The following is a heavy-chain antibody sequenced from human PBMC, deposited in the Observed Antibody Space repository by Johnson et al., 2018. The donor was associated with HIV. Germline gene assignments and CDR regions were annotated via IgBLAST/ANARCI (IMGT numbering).Heavy chain of an antibody. D-gene: IGHD4-23*01. J-gene: IGHJ3*02. CDR3: AKDRSVGGNAFDI. CDR1: GFTFSDAW. V-gene: IGHV3-33*06. Sequence: QVQLVESGGGLVEPGGSLRLSCVASGFTFSDAWMNWVRQAPGKGLEWVAVIWYDGSKKYYADSVKGRFTISRDNSKNTLYLQMNSLRAEDTAVYYCAKDRSVGGNAFDIWGQGTVVTVSS. CDR2: IWYDGSKK.